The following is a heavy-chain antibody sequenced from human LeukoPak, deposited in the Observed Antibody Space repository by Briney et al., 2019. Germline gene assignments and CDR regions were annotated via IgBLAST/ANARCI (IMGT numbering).Heavy chain of an antibody. CDR1: GSSFNTYA. V-gene: IGHV3-23*01. Sequence: GGSLRLSCAASGSSFNTYAMSWVRQAPGKGLEWVSAISNTGGSTYYADSVKGRFTISRDKSKNTLSLQMNSLRAEDTAVYYCAQQVGYCSSGSCYFTYWGQGTLVTVSS. CDR3: AQQVGYCSSGSCYFTY. J-gene: IGHJ1*01. CDR2: ISNTGGST. D-gene: IGHD2-15*01.